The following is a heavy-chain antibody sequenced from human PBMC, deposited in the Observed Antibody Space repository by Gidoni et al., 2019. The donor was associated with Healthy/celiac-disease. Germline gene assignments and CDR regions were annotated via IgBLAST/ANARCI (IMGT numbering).Heavy chain of an antibody. J-gene: IGHJ1*01. CDR1: GFIFSSYS. D-gene: IGHD3-10*01. CDR2: ITPDGDSI. V-gene: IGHV3-64*01. CDR3: LRDPSLEYGVR. Sequence: VQLVESGVGLVQPGGSLRLSCEASGFIFSSYSMHWVRQAPGKGLEHVSRITPDGDSIYYAKSVEGRFITSRDNSKQTLYLQMDSLKAEDMAVYFCLRDPSLEYGVRWGQGTLVTVSS.